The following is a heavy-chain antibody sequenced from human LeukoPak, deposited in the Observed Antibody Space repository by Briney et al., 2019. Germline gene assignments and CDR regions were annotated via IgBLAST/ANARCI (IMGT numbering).Heavy chain of an antibody. Sequence: SETLSLPCTVSGGSISSYYLSWIRQPPGKGLEWFGYIYYSGNPTYNPSLMSRVTISVDTSKNQFSLKLSSVTAADAAVYYCARYVWGSYPTFEDYWGQGTLVTVSS. CDR1: GGSISSYY. J-gene: IGHJ4*02. V-gene: IGHV4-59*01. D-gene: IGHD3-16*02. CDR3: ARYVWGSYPTFEDY. CDR2: IYYSGNP.